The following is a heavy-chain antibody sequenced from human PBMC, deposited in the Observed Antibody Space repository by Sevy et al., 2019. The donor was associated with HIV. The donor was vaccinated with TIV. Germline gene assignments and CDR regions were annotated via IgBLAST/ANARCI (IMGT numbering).Heavy chain of an antibody. CDR1: GFTFSSYS. CDR2: ISSSSYI. D-gene: IGHD6-13*01. CDR3: ARKGYSSSWNQYYFDN. V-gene: IGHV3-21*01. Sequence: GGSLRLSCAASGFTFSSYSINWVRQAPGKGLEWVSSISSSSYIYYADSVKGRFTISRDNAKNSLYLQMNSLRAEDTAVYYCARKGYSSSWNQYYFDNWGQGTLVTVSS. J-gene: IGHJ4*02.